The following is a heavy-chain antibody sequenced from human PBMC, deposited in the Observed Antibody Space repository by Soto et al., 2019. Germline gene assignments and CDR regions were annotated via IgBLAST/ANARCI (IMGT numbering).Heavy chain of an antibody. Sequence: PVGSLRVSCAASGFTFSSYSMNWVRQAPGKGLEWVSYISSSSSTIYFADSVKGRFTISRDNAKNSLYLQMNSLRDEDTAVYYCARDHPIVRATLDAFDIWGQGTMVTVSS. J-gene: IGHJ3*02. CDR1: GFTFSSYS. D-gene: IGHD1-26*01. CDR3: ARDHPIVRATLDAFDI. CDR2: ISSSSSTI. V-gene: IGHV3-48*02.